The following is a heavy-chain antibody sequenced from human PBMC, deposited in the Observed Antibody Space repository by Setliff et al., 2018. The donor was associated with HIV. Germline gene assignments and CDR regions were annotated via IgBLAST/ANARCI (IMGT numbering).Heavy chain of an antibody. Sequence: AASVKVSCKASGYTFTSYGISWVRQAPGQGFEWMGWISAYNGNTNYAQKLQGRVTMTTDTSTSTAYMELRSLRSDDTAVNYCASRSYGSSDYYYYMDVWGKGTTVTVSS. J-gene: IGHJ6*03. CDR3: ASRSYGSSDYYYYMDV. CDR2: ISAYNGNT. CDR1: GYTFTSYG. D-gene: IGHD5-18*01. V-gene: IGHV1-18*01.